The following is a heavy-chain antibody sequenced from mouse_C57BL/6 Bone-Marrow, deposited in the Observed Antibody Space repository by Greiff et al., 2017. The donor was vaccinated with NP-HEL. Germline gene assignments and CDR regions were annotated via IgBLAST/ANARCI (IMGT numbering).Heavy chain of an antibody. CDR3: ASAYGYDVAWFAY. CDR2: ISSGGSYT. Sequence: EVKLVESGGDLVKPGGSLKLSCAASGFTFSSYGMSWVRQTPDKRLEWVATISSGGSYTYYPDSVKGRFTISRDNAKNTLYLQMTSLKSADTAMYDCASAYGYDVAWFAYGGQGTLVTVS. J-gene: IGHJ3*01. D-gene: IGHD2-2*01. V-gene: IGHV5-6*02. CDR1: GFTFSSYG.